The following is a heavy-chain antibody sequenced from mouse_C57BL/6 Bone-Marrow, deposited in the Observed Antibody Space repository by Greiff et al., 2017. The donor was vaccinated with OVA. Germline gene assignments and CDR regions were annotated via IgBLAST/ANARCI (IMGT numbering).Heavy chain of an antibody. CDR1: GYSFTSYY. J-gene: IGHJ3*01. D-gene: IGHD2-3*01. V-gene: IGHV1-66*01. CDR3: AREEDDCYYAWFAY. Sequence: VQLQESGPELVKPGASVKISCKASGYSFTSYYIHWVKQRPGQGLGWIGWIYPGSGNTKSNEKFKGKATLTADTPSSTASMQLSSLTSEDSAVYYCAREEDDCYYAWFAYWGQGTLVTVSA. CDR2: IYPGSGNT.